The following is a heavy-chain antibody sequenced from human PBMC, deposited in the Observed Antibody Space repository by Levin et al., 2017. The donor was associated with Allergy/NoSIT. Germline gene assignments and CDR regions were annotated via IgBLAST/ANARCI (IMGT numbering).Heavy chain of an antibody. D-gene: IGHD5-24*01. V-gene: IGHV4-4*02. Sequence: KPSETLSLTCAVSGDSITGSDWWTWVRQPPGKGLEWIGEVFHSGIANYNPSLESRVIMSVDKSKNLFSLRLSSVTAADTAVYYCARVDTMAAAPESWGQGVLVTVSS. CDR2: VFHSGIA. J-gene: IGHJ5*02. CDR3: ARVDTMAAAPES. CDR1: GDSITGSDW.